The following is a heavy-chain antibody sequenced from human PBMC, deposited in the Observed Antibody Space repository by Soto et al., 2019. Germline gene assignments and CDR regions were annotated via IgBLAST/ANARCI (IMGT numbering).Heavy chain of an antibody. CDR2: IYYSGST. D-gene: IGHD3-3*01. CDR1: GGSISSYY. Sequence: SETLSLTCTVSGGSISSYYWSWIRQPPGKGLEWIGYIYYSGSTNYNPSLKSRVTISVDTSKNQFSLKLSSVTAADTAVYYCARVTPYYDFWSGYRTDYYYYYMDVWGKRTTVTVSS. CDR3: ARVTPYYDFWSGYRTDYYYYYMDV. J-gene: IGHJ6*03. V-gene: IGHV4-59*01.